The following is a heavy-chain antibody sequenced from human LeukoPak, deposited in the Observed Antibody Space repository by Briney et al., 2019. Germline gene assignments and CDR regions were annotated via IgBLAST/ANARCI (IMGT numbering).Heavy chain of an antibody. J-gene: IGHJ4*02. V-gene: IGHV4-38-2*02. CDR3: ASRLPRAYCGGDCYTYYFDY. Sequence: SETLSLTCTVSGYSISSGYYWGWIRQPPGKGLEWIGSIYHSGSTYYNPSLKSRVTISVDTSKNQFSLKLSSVTAADTAVYYCASRLPRAYCGGDCYTYYFDYWGQGTLVTVSS. D-gene: IGHD2-21*02. CDR1: GYSISSGYY. CDR2: IYHSGST.